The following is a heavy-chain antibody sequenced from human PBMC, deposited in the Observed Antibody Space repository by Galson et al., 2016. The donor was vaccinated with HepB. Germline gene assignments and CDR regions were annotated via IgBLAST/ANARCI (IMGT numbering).Heavy chain of an antibody. V-gene: IGHV6-1*01. J-gene: IGHJ4*02. D-gene: IGHD3-22*01. CDR2: TYYRSKWYN. CDR3: ARDSHPFITMIVVPFDY. CDR1: GDSVSSITAA. Sequence: CAISGDSVSSITAAWNWIRQSPSRGLEWLGRTYYRSKWYNDYAVSVRSRITINPDISNNQFSLQLNSVTPEDTAVYFCARDSHPFITMIVVPFDYWGQGTLVTVSS.